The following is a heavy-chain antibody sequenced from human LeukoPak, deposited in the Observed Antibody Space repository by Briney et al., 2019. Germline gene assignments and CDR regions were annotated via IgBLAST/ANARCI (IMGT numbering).Heavy chain of an antibody. J-gene: IGHJ6*03. CDR2: IRYDGSNK. Sequence: PGGSLRLSCAASGFTFSSYGMHWVRQAPGKGLEWVAFIRYDGSNKYYADSVKGRFTISRDNSKNTLYLQMNSLRAEDTAVYYCAKGGSSHSYYYYMDVWGKGTTVTISS. V-gene: IGHV3-30*02. CDR3: AKGGSSHSYYYYMDV. D-gene: IGHD3-16*01. CDR1: GFTFSSYG.